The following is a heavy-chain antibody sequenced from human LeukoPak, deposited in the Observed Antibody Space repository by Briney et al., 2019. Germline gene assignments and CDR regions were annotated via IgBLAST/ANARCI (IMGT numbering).Heavy chain of an antibody. V-gene: IGHV3-49*03. CDR2: IRSKAYGGTT. CDR3: TREAYYDFWSGYYWGANYYYYYYMDV. Sequence: SGGPLRLSCTASGFTFGDYAMSWFRQAPGKGLEWVGFIRSKAYGGTTEYAASVKGRFTISRDDSKSIAYLQMNSLKTEDTAVYYCTREAYYDFWSGYYWGANYYYYYYMDVWGKGTTVTVSS. J-gene: IGHJ6*03. CDR1: GFTFGDYA. D-gene: IGHD3-3*01.